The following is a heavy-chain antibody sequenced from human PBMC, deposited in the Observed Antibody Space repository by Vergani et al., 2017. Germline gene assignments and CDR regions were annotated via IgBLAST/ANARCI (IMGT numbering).Heavy chain of an antibody. CDR2: INHSGST. CDR1: GGSFSGYY. CDR3: EREWTIFGVIYDY. J-gene: IGHJ4*02. D-gene: IGHD3-3*01. V-gene: IGHV4-34*01. Sequence: QVQLQQWGAGLLKPSETLSLTCAVYGGSFSGYYWSWIRQPPGKGLEWIGEINHSGSTNYNPSLKSRVPIAGDTAKNQFALKLSSVTDADTAVYYCEREWTIFGVIYDYWGQGTLVTVSS.